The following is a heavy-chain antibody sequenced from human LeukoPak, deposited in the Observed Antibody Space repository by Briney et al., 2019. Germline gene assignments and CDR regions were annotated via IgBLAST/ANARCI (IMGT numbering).Heavy chain of an antibody. CDR3: ARATRPYYYYYYYMDV. Sequence: GESLKISCKGSGYTFTSYDINWVRQATGQGLEWMGWMNPNSGNTGYAQKFQGRVTMTRNTSISTAYMELSSLRSEDTAVYYCARATRPYYYYYYYMDVWGKGTTVTVSS. CDR2: MNPNSGNT. V-gene: IGHV1-8*01. J-gene: IGHJ6*03. CDR1: GYTFTSYD. D-gene: IGHD1-1*01.